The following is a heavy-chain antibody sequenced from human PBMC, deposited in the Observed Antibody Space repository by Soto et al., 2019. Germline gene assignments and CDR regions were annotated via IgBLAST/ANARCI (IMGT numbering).Heavy chain of an antibody. D-gene: IGHD4-17*01. V-gene: IGHV5-51*01. CDR1: GYSFTSYW. Sequence: EESLKISCKGSGYSFTSYWIDWVRQMPGKGLEWMGIIYPGDSDTRYSPSFQGQVTISADKSISTAYLQWSSLKASDTAMYYCARLRGDYGDEYYFEYWGKGNMVTVSS. CDR2: IYPGDSDT. J-gene: IGHJ4*02. CDR3: ARLRGDYGDEYYFEY.